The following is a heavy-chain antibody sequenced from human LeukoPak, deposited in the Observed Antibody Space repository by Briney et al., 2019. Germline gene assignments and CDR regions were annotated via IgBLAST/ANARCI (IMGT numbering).Heavy chain of an antibody. CDR3: AKELAVTTSLSYYGMDV. Sequence: GGSLRLSCAASGFTFSTYAMNWVRQAPGKGLEWVSAISGSGGSTYYADSVKGRFTISRDNSKNTPYLQMNSLRAEDTAVYYCAKELAVTTSLSYYGMDVWGQGTTVTVSS. CDR1: GFTFSTYA. V-gene: IGHV3-23*01. D-gene: IGHD4-17*01. J-gene: IGHJ6*02. CDR2: ISGSGGST.